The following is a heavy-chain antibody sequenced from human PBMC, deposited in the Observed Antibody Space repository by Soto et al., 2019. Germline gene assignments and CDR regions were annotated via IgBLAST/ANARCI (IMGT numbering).Heavy chain of an antibody. Sequence: QVQLVQSGAEVKKPGSSVKVSCKASGGIFSTYAISWLRQAPGQGPEWMGGIIPLFGTPNYAQRFQGRVTITEDESTSTAYMELSRLRSEDTEVYYCARDRDDYGSGNYYNRFDFWGQGTLVTVSS. D-gene: IGHD3-10*01. V-gene: IGHV1-69*01. J-gene: IGHJ4*02. CDR2: IIPLFGTP. CDR3: ARDRDDYGSGNYYNRFDF. CDR1: GGIFSTYA.